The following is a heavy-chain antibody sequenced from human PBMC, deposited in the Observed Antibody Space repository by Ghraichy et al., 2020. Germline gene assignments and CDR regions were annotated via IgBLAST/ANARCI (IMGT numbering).Heavy chain of an antibody. J-gene: IGHJ3*02. CDR2: IYYSGST. D-gene: IGHD2-2*02. CDR3: ARRPIYGLRGAFDI. V-gene: IGHV4-39*01. CDR1: GGSISSSSYY. Sequence: SETLSLTCTVSGGSISSSSYYWGWIRQPPGKGLEWIGSIYYSGSTYYNPSLKSRVTISVDTSKNQFSLKLSSVTAADTALYYCARRPIYGLRGAFDIWGQGTMVTVSS.